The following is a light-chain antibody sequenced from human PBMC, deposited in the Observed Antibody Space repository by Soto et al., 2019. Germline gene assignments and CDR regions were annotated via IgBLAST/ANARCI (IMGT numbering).Light chain of an antibody. J-gene: IGLJ3*02. CDR3: QSLGTGIHV. V-gene: IGLV4-69*01. CDR1: SGYSTYA. CDR2: INYDGTH. Sequence: QSVLTQSPSASASLGASVKLTCTLSSGYSTYAIAWHQQQSETGPRFLMKINYDGTHSQGDRFFDRFSGSSSGAERHLTISSLQSEDEAYYYFQSLGTGIHVFGGGTKLTVL.